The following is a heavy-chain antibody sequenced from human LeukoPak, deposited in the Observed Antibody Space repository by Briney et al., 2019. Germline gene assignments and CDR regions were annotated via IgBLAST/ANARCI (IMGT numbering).Heavy chain of an antibody. Sequence: GGSLRLSCAAPGFTFSSYSMNWVRQAPGKGLEWVSYISSSSSTIYYADSVKGRFTISRDNAKNSLYLQMNSLRAEDTAVYYCARDGPYCGGDCYSDAFDIWGQGTMVTVSS. J-gene: IGHJ3*02. CDR3: ARDGPYCGGDCYSDAFDI. V-gene: IGHV3-48*01. CDR2: ISSSSSTI. D-gene: IGHD2-21*02. CDR1: GFTFSSYS.